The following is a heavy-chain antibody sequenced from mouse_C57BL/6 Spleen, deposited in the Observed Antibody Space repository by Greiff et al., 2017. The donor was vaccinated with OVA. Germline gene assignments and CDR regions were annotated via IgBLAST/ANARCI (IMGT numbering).Heavy chain of an antibody. CDR3: ARNSNFYWYFDV. CDR1: GYSITSGYY. Sequence: DVQLVESGPGLVKPSQSLSLTCSVTGYSITSGYYWNWIRQFPGNKLEWMGYISYDGSNNYNPSLKNRISITRDTSKNQFFLKLNSVTTEDTATYYCARNSNFYWYFDVWGTGTTVTVSS. CDR2: ISYDGSN. V-gene: IGHV3-6*01. J-gene: IGHJ1*03. D-gene: IGHD2-5*01.